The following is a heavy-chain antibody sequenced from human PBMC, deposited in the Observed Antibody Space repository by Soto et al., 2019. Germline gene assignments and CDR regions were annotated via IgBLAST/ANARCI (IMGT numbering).Heavy chain of an antibody. CDR3: ARDLGYALPDY. V-gene: IGHV1-3*05. Sequence: QVQLVQSGAEEKKPGASVKVSCKASGYTFTSYAMHWVRQAPGQRLEWMGWINAGNGNTKYSQKCPGRVTITRDTSASTAYMELSSLRSEDTAVYYCARDLGYALPDYWGQGTLVTVSS. J-gene: IGHJ4*02. CDR2: INAGNGNT. D-gene: IGHD2-15*01. CDR1: GYTFTSYA.